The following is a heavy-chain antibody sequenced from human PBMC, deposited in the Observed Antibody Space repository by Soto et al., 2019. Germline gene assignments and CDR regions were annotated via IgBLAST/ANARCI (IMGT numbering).Heavy chain of an antibody. CDR2: TYYRSKWYN. D-gene: IGHD2-15*01. CDR1: GDSVSSNSAA. V-gene: IGHV6-1*01. J-gene: IGHJ3*02. Sequence: SKTLSLTCAISGDSVSSNSAAWNWIRQSPSRGLAWLGRTYYRSKWYNDYAVSVKSRITINPDTSKNQFSLQLNSVTPEDTAVYYCARGGRLGYCSGGSCPIDAFDIWGQGTMVTVSS. CDR3: ARGGRLGYCSGGSCPIDAFDI.